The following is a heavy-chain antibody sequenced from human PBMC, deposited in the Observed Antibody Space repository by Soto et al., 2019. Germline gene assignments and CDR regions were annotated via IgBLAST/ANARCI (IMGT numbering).Heavy chain of an antibody. CDR1: GFSFNTYA. Sequence: QVHLVESGGGVVQPGGSLRLSCAASGFSFNTYAMHWVRQTPDKGLEWVAVIWYDGSNENYADAVKGRFTIPRDNSKNTLYLQMNDLRADDTAVYYCARDRWPSVSLFDCWGQGTLVTVSS. CDR3: ARDRWPSVSLFDC. CDR2: IWYDGSNE. V-gene: IGHV3-33*01. D-gene: IGHD2-15*01. J-gene: IGHJ4*02.